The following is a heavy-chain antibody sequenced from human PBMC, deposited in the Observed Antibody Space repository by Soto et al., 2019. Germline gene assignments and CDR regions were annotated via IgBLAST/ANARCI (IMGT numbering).Heavy chain of an antibody. V-gene: IGHV3-66*01. D-gene: IGHD4-4*01. CDR1: GFTVSSNY. Sequence: GGSLRLSCAASGFTVSSNYMSWVRQAPGKGLEWVSVIYSGGSTYYADSVKGRFNISRDNSKNTLYLQMNSLRAEDAAVYYCARGSAGNADAFDIWGQGTMVTVSS. J-gene: IGHJ3*02. CDR3: ARGSAGNADAFDI. CDR2: IYSGGST.